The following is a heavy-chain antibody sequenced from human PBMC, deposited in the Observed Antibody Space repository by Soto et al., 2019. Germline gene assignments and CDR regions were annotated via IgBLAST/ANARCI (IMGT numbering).Heavy chain of an antibody. V-gene: IGHV3-74*01. CDR2: INSDGSST. Sequence: GGSLRLSCAASGFTFSSYWMHWVRQAPGKGLVWVSRINSDGSSTSYADSVKGRFTISRDNAKNTLYLQMNSLRAEDTAVYYSARDLLKSYDFWSGYYYYYGMDVWGQGTTVTVSS. D-gene: IGHD3-3*01. CDR1: GFTFSSYW. J-gene: IGHJ6*02. CDR3: ARDLLKSYDFWSGYYYYYGMDV.